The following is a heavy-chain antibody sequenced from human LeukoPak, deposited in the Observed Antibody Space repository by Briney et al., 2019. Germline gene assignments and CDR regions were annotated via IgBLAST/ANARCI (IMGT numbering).Heavy chain of an antibody. CDR2: IYYSGST. J-gene: IGHJ4*02. D-gene: IGHD3-22*01. CDR3: AVQMKYYYDSSGYLPFDY. CDR1: GGSISSSSYY. V-gene: IGHV4-39*01. Sequence: SETLSPTCTVSGGSISSSSYYWGWIRQPPGKGLEWLGSIYYSGSTYYNPSLKSRVTISVDTSKNQFSLKLSSVTAADTAVYYCAVQMKYYYDSSGYLPFDYWGQGTLVTVSS.